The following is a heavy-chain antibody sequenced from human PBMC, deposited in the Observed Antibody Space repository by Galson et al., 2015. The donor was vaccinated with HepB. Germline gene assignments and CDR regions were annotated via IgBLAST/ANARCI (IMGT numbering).Heavy chain of an antibody. CDR3: ARCGSYDFWSGSSHYYMDV. J-gene: IGHJ6*03. CDR2: IDPSDSYT. Sequence: QSGAEVKKPGESLRISCKGSGYSFTSYWISWVRQMPGKGLEWMGRIDPSDSYTNYSPSFQGHVTISADKSISTAYLQWSSLKASDTAMYYCARCGSYDFWSGSSHYYMDVWGKGTTVTVSS. CDR1: GYSFTSYW. V-gene: IGHV5-10-1*01. D-gene: IGHD3-3*01.